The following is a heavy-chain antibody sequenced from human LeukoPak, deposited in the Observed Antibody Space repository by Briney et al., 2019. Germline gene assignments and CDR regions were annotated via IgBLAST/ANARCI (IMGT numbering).Heavy chain of an antibody. CDR1: GFTFSSYA. V-gene: IGHV3-30-3*01. Sequence: GGSLRLSCAASGFTFSSYAMHWVRQAPGKGLEWVAVISYDGSNEYYADSVKGRFTISRDNSKNTLYLQMNSLRAEDTAVYYCARDKSSYGSYGYSYFDYWGQGTLVTVSS. J-gene: IGHJ4*02. D-gene: IGHD5-18*01. CDR2: ISYDGSNE. CDR3: ARDKSSYGSYGYSYFDY.